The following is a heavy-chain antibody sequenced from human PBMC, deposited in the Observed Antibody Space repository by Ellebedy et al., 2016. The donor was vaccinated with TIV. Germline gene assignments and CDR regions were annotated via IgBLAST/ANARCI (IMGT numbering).Heavy chain of an antibody. J-gene: IGHJ4*02. CDR1: DLTFSNSW. V-gene: IGHV3-74*01. CDR3: TREGAVRGAPAYLAYDF. Sequence: GESLKISCAASDLTFSNSWMHWVRQAPGKELVWVSHINSDGSSTTYADSVKGRFTISRDNSNNSLYLQMNSLRAEDTAVYFCTREGAVRGAPAYLAYDFWGQGTLVTVSS. D-gene: IGHD2/OR15-2a*01. CDR2: INSDGSST.